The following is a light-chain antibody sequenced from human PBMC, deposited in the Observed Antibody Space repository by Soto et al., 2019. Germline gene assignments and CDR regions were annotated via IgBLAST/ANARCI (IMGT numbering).Light chain of an antibody. V-gene: IGKV1-5*01. J-gene: IGKJ1*01. Sequence: DIQMTQSPSTLSAFVGDRVTITCRASQNVTAWLAWYQFKPGKVPKLLLYDVSTLESGVPSRLSGSGSGTEFTLTISSLQSDDFATYFCQQYDTYRTFGQGTKVDIK. CDR2: DVS. CDR3: QQYDTYRT. CDR1: QNVTAW.